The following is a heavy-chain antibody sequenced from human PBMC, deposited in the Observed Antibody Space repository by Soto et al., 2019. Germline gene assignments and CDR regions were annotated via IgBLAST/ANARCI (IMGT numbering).Heavy chain of an antibody. CDR2: ISGNGGGT. Sequence: GGSLRLSCAASGFTFSSYTMRWVRQAPGKGLEWVSVISGNGGGTYYADSVKGRFTISRDNSRDTLYLQMKGLRAEDTAVYYCARPDGDYFYNHMDVWGAGTTVTVSS. CDR1: GFTFSSYT. CDR3: ARPDGDYFYNHMDV. V-gene: IGHV3-23*01. D-gene: IGHD3-10*01. J-gene: IGHJ6*03.